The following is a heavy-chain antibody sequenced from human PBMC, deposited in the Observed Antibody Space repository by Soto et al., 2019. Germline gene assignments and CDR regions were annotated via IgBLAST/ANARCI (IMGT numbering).Heavy chain of an antibody. V-gene: IGHV3-23*01. D-gene: IGHD1-26*01. Sequence: SLRLSCAASGFTFSSYAMSWVRQAPGKGLEWVSAISGSGGSTYYADSVKGRFTISRDNSKNTLYLQMNSLRAEDTAVYYCAKDPPRGNIVGATRRGGLDYWGQGTLVTVSS. CDR2: ISGSGGST. CDR1: GFTFSSYA. CDR3: AKDPPRGNIVGATRRGGLDY. J-gene: IGHJ4*02.